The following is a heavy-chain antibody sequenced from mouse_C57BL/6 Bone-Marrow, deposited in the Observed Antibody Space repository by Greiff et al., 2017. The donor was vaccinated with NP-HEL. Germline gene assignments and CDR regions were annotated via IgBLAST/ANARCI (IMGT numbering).Heavy chain of an antibody. J-gene: IGHJ2*01. CDR1: GFTFTDYY. D-gene: IGHD2-1*01. Sequence: VQLKESGGGLVQPGGSLSLSCAASGFTFTDYYMSWVRQPPGKALEWLGFIRNKANGYTTEYSASVKGRFTISRDNSQSILYLQMNALRAEDSATYYCARIYYGNSFDYWGQGTTLTVSS. CDR3: ARIYYGNSFDY. CDR2: IRNKANGYTT. V-gene: IGHV7-3*01.